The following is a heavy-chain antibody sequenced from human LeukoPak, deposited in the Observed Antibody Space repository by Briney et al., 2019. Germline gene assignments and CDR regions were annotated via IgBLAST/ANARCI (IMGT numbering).Heavy chain of an antibody. J-gene: IGHJ6*04. CDR1: GFTFSSYS. D-gene: IGHD3-3*01. Sequence: GGSLRLSCAASGFTFSSYSMNWVRQAPGKGLEWVSSISSSSSYIYYADSVKGRFTISRDNAKNSLYLQMNSLRAEDTAVYYCARGPVGDHDFWSGYYTWEDVWGKGTTVTVSS. CDR3: ARGPVGDHDFWSGYYTWEDV. CDR2: ISSSSSYI. V-gene: IGHV3-21*01.